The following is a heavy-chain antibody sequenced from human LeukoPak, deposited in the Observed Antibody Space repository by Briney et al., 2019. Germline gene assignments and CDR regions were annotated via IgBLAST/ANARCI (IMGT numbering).Heavy chain of an antibody. V-gene: IGHV3-23*01. CDR1: GFTFSTYA. Sequence: GGSLRLSCAASGFTFSTYAMSWVRQAPGKGLEWVSGISPSGGDTPYADSVKGRFTISRDNSKNTLYLQMNNLRPDDTAVYYCARDEGSGRWNFDYWGQGTLVTVSS. J-gene: IGHJ4*02. D-gene: IGHD3-10*01. CDR2: ISPSGGDT. CDR3: ARDEGSGRWNFDY.